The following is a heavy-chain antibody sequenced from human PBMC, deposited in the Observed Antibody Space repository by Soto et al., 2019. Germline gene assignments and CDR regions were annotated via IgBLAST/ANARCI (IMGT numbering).Heavy chain of an antibody. D-gene: IGHD4-17*01. V-gene: IGHV3-23*01. Sequence: VQLLESGGGLVQPGGSLRLSCTASGFTFSSSPMTWVRQAPGKGLEWVSTIRGSTVSTYYADSVKGRLTISRDNSKITLYLQMNSLRAEDTAVYYCAKKGGYGDFGIYFDYWGQGSLVTVSS. CDR1: GFTFSSSP. CDR3: AKKGGYGDFGIYFDY. J-gene: IGHJ4*02. CDR2: IRGSTVST.